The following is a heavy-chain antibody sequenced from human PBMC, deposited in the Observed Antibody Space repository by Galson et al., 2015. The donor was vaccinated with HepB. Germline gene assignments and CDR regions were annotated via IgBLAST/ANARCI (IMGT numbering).Heavy chain of an antibody. CDR1: GFTFSSYG. CDR3: AKDPLGYCSSTSCYRPFDY. Sequence: SLRLSCAASGFTFSSYGMHWVRQAPGKGLEWVAVISYDGSNKYYADSVKGRFTISRDNSKNTLYLQMNSLRAEDTAVYYCAKDPLGYCSSTSCYRPFDYWGQGTLVTVSS. D-gene: IGHD2-2*01. CDR2: ISYDGSNK. J-gene: IGHJ4*02. V-gene: IGHV3-30*18.